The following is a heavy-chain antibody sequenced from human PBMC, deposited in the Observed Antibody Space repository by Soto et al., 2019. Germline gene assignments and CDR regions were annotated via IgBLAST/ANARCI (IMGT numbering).Heavy chain of an antibody. CDR1: GFTFSTYA. Sequence: SGGSLRLSCAASGFTFSTYAMNWVRQAPGNGLEWVSAISGSGGSIHYADSVKGRFTISRDNSKNTLYLQMNSLRDEDTAVYHCVKGYWKGDVWGQGTTVTVPS. V-gene: IGHV3-23*01. J-gene: IGHJ6*02. CDR3: VKGYWKGDV. D-gene: IGHD1-1*01. CDR2: ISGSGGSI.